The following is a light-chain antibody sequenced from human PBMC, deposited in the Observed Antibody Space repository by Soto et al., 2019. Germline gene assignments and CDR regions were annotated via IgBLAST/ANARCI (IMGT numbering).Light chain of an antibody. CDR1: QFIGRY. J-gene: IGKJ4*02. CDR2: AAS. Sequence: DIQMTQSPSSLFASVRDRVTITCRASQFIGRYLNWYQQKPGKAPKLLIFAASTLQSGVPSRFSGFRSGTDFTLTICSLQPEDFATYYCQQSYSSLFTFGGGTKVEIK. V-gene: IGKV1-39*01. CDR3: QQSYSSLFT.